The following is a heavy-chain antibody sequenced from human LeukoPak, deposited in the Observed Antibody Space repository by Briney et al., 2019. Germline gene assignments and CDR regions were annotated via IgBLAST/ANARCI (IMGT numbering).Heavy chain of an antibody. Sequence: GGSLRLSCAASGITFSSYGMHWVRQAPGKGLEWVPVISYDGSNKYYADSVKGRFTISRDNSKNTLYLQMNSLRAEDTAVYYCATLFGELLGMDYWGQGTLVTVSS. CDR3: ATLFGELLGMDY. D-gene: IGHD3-10*02. J-gene: IGHJ4*02. V-gene: IGHV3-30*03. CDR1: GITFSSYG. CDR2: ISYDGSNK.